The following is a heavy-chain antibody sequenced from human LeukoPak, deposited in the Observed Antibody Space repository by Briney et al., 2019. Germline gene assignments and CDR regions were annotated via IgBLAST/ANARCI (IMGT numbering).Heavy chain of an antibody. J-gene: IGHJ4*02. V-gene: IGHV3-53*01. CDR1: RFTVSSNY. CDR2: VYSGGST. CDR3: ARASPGSLGEYYFDY. D-gene: IGHD3-16*01. Sequence: GGSLRLSCAASRFTVSSNYMSWVSEAPGRGLGCVSVVYSGGSTYYADSVKGRFTISRDNSKNTLYLQMNSLRAEDMAVYYCARASPGSLGEYYFDYWGQGTLVTVSS.